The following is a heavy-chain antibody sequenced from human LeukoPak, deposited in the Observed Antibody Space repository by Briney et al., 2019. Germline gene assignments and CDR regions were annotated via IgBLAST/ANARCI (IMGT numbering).Heavy chain of an antibody. J-gene: IGHJ4*02. V-gene: IGHV4-4*07. CDR3: ARAYCSGGSCYGSLHFDY. CDR1: GRSISSYC. CDR2: IYTSGRP. D-gene: IGHD2-15*01. Sequence: SETLSLTCTVSGRSISSYCRSWIRQPAGKGLEWIGRIYTSGRPKYNRSLKSRVTMSVDTSKNQFSLKLSSVDAADTAVYYVARAYCSGGSCYGSLHFDYWGQGTLVTVSS.